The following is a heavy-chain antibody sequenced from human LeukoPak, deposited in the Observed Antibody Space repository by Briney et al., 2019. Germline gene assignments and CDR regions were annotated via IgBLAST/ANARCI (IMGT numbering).Heavy chain of an antibody. V-gene: IGHV4-30-4*08. CDR1: GGSISSGDYY. Sequence: PSETLSLTCTVSGGSISSGDYYWSWIRQPPGKGLEWIGCIYYSGSTYYNPSLKSRVTISVDTSKNQFSLKLSSVTAADTAVYYCARYALYDFWSGSDYWGQGTLVTVSS. D-gene: IGHD3-3*01. J-gene: IGHJ4*02. CDR2: IYYSGST. CDR3: ARYALYDFWSGSDY.